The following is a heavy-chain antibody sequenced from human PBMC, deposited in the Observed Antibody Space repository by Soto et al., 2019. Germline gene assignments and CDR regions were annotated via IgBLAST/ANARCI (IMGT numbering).Heavy chain of an antibody. J-gene: IGHJ6*03. CDR2: IGTAGDT. V-gene: IGHV3-13*01. CDR1: GFTFSSYD. D-gene: IGHD3-9*01. CDR3: ARGPVLRYVDWLSIEPYMDD. Sequence: EVQLVESGGGLVQPGGSLRLSCAASGFTFSSYDMPWVRQATGKGLEWVSAIGTAGDTYYPGSVKGRFTISRENAKNSLYLKMNSLRAGDTAVYYCARGPVLRYVDWLSIEPYMDDWGQGPRSPSP.